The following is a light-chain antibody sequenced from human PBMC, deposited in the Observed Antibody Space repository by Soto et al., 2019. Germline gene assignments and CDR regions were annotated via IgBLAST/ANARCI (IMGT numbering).Light chain of an antibody. CDR2: DVS. V-gene: IGLV2-14*01. CDR3: SSYTSSSTLV. Sequence: QSALTQPASVSWSPGQSITISCTGTSSDVGGYNYVSWYQQHPGKAPKFMIYDVSNRPSGVSNRFSGSKSGNTASLTISGLQAEDEADYYCSSYTSSSTLVFGGGTKLTVL. CDR1: SSDVGGYNY. J-gene: IGLJ2*01.